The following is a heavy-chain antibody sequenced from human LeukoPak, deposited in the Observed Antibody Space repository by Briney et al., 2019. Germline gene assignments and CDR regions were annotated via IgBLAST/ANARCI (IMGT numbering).Heavy chain of an antibody. J-gene: IGHJ6*03. V-gene: IGHV3-23*01. Sequence: GGSLRLSCSASGFTFSSYAMSWVRQAPGTGLEWVSAITGSGGSTYYADSVKGRFTISRDNSKNTLYLQMNSLRAEDTAVYYCARVAILDYDFWSGYYYYYYMDVWGKGTTVTVSS. CDR1: GFTFSSYA. CDR3: ARVAILDYDFWSGYYYYYYMDV. CDR2: ITGSGGST. D-gene: IGHD3-3*01.